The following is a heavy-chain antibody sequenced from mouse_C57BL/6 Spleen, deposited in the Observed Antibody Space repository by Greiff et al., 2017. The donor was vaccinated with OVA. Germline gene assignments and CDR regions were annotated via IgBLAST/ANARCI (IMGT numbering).Heavy chain of an antibody. V-gene: IGHV1-62-2*01. CDR2: FYPGSGSI. CDR1: GYTFTEYT. D-gene: IGHD2-4*01. J-gene: IGHJ4*01. CDR3: ARHPYDYDRNYYAMDY. Sequence: VKVVESGAELVKPGASVKLSCKASGYTFTEYTIHWVKQRSGQGLEWIGWFYPGSGSIKYNEKFKDKATLTADKSSSTVYMELSRLTSEDSAVYFCARHPYDYDRNYYAMDYWGQGTSVTVSS.